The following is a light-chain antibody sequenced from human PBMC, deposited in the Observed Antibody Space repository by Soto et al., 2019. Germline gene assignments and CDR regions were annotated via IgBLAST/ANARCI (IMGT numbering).Light chain of an antibody. Sequence: EIVLTQSPGTLYLSPGERATLSCRASQSVSSSYLAWYQQKPGQAPRLLIYGASSRATSIPDRFSGSGSRTDFTLTISRLEPKDFALYYCQQYGSSPPYTFGQGTKPEIK. J-gene: IGKJ2*01. CDR2: GAS. CDR3: QQYGSSPPYT. CDR1: QSVSSSY. V-gene: IGKV3-20*01.